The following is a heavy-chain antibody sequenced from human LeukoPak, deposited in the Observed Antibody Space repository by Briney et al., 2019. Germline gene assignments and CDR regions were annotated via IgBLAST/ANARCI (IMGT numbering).Heavy chain of an antibody. D-gene: IGHD3-22*01. V-gene: IGHV4-61*02. Sequence: SETLSLTCTVSGGSISSGSYYWSWIRQPAGKGLEWIGRIYTSGSTNYNPSLKSRVTISVDTSKNQFSLKLSSVTAADTAVYYCARAPYYYDSPPSWFDPWGQGTLVTVSS. CDR2: IYTSGST. CDR1: GGSISSGSYY. CDR3: ARAPYYYDSPPSWFDP. J-gene: IGHJ5*02.